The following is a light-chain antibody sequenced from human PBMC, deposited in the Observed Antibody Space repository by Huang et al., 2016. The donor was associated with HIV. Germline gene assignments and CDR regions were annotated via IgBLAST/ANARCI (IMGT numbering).Light chain of an antibody. J-gene: IGKJ4*01. V-gene: IGKV3-20*01. CDR1: KSVTNTY. CDR2: GAS. CDR3: QQYGSPPLS. Sequence: EIVLTQSPGTLSLSPGERATLSCRASKSVTNTYLAWYQQIPGQAPRLLIYGASSRATGISDRFSGSGSGTDFTLTISRLEPEDFAVYYCQQYGSPPLSFGGGTKVEIK.